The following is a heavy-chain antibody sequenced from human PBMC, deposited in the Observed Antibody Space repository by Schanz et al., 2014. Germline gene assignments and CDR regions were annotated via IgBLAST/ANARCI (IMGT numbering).Heavy chain of an antibody. Sequence: EVQLVESGGGLVKPGGSLRLSCTAYRIIFGTYSMNWIRQTPMGLEWVSTISSSSSYISYADSVKGRFTISRHNAKNSLYLQMTSLKAEDTADYYCARDSVEDSSCFDYWGHGAMVTVSS. V-gene: IGHV3-21*01. CDR3: ARDSVEDSSCFDY. CDR1: RIIFGTYS. CDR2: ISSSSSYI. J-gene: IGHJ4*01. D-gene: IGHD3-22*01.